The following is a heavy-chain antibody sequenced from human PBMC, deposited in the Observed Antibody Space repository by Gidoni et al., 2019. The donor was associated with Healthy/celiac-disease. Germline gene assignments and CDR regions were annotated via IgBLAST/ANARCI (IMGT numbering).Heavy chain of an antibody. V-gene: IGHV4-39*07. CDR2: IYYSGST. J-gene: IGHJ4*02. Sequence: QLQLQESGPGLAKPSETLSLTCTVSGGSISSSSYYWGWIRQPPGKGLEWIGSIYYSGSTYYNPSLKSRVIISVDTSKNQFSLKLSSVTAADTAVYYCARARTVTLFDYWGQGTLVTVSS. D-gene: IGHD4-17*01. CDR1: GGSISSSSYY. CDR3: ARARTVTLFDY.